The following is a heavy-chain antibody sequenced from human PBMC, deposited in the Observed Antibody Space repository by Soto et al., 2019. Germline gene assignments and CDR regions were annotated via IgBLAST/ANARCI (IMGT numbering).Heavy chain of an antibody. V-gene: IGHV3-11*01. CDR2: ISGSGRTK. D-gene: IGHD3-16*01. J-gene: IGHJ5*02. CDR3: ARLPFPWGWFDP. Sequence: QVQLVESGGGLVKPGGSLRLSCAASGIVFSDYMSWVRQAPGKGLEWLAYISGSGRTKYSAESGQGRFTSSRDNATNSLYLQMNTVRTQVTAVYYCARLPFPWGWFDPWGQGTLVTVSS. CDR1: GIVFSDY.